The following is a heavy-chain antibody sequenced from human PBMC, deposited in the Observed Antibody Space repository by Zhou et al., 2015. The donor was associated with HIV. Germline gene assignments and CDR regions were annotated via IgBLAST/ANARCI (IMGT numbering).Heavy chain of an antibody. CDR1: GGTFSSYA. J-gene: IGHJ4*02. V-gene: IGHV1-69*06. D-gene: IGHD3-22*01. Sequence: QVQLVQSGAEVKKPGSSVKVSCKASGGTFSSYAISWVRQAPGQGLEWMGGIIPIFGTANYAQKFQGRVTITADKSTSTAYMELSSLRSEDTAVYYCARRYYYDSSGYSTDFDYWGQGTLVTVSS. CDR3: ARRYYYDSSGYSTDFDY. CDR2: IIPIFGTA.